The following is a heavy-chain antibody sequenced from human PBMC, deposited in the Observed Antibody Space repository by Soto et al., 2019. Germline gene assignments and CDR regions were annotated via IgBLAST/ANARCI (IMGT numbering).Heavy chain of an antibody. V-gene: IGHV1-18*01. Sequence: QVQLVQSGAEVKKPGASVKVSCKASGYTFTSYGISWVRQAPGQGLEWMGWISAYNGNTNYAQKLQGRVTMTTDTSTSTAYMELRSLRSDDTAVYYCARDGYCSSTSCYAGSSYYYYYMDVWGTGTTVTVSS. CDR3: ARDGYCSSTSCYAGSSYYYYYMDV. CDR1: GYTFTSYG. D-gene: IGHD2-2*03. J-gene: IGHJ6*03. CDR2: ISAYNGNT.